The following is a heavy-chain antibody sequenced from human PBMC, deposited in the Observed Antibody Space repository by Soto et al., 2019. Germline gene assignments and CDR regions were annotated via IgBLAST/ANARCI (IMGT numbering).Heavy chain of an antibody. D-gene: IGHD4-4*01. CDR3: ARSPRGLTTVATGAVDY. CDR2: IYYSGST. V-gene: IGHV4-31*03. J-gene: IGHJ4*02. Sequence: QVQLQESGPGLVKPSQTLSLTCTVSGGSISSGGYYWSWIRQHPGKGLEWIGYIYYSGSTYYNPSLTSRVTISVNTSKNHFSLKLSFVTAADTAVYYCARSPRGLTTVATGAVDYWGQGTLVTVSS. CDR1: GGSISSGGYY.